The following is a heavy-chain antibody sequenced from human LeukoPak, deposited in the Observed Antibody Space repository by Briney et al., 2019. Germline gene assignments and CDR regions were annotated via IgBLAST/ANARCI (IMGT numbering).Heavy chain of an antibody. CDR2: IYHSGST. D-gene: IGHD1-1*01. CDR1: GYSISSGYY. V-gene: IGHV4-38-2*02. J-gene: IGHJ5*02. CDR3: ARHSAVVSSRSFWNDVWILDWFDP. Sequence: PSETLSLTCTVSGYSISSGYYWGWIRQPPGKGLEWIGSIYHSGSTYYNPSLKSRVTISVDTSKNQFSLKLSSVTAADTAVYYCARHSAVVSSRSFWNDVWILDWFDPWGQGTLVTVSS.